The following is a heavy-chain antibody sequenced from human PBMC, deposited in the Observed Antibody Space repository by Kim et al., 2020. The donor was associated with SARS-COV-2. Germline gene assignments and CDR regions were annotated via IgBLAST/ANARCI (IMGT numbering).Heavy chain of an antibody. Sequence: GGSLRLSCAASGFTFSSYAMSWVRQAPGKGLEWVSAISGSGGSTYYADSVKGRFTISRDNSKNTLYLQMNSLRAEDTAVYYCAKGPDYYDSSGYGYWGQGTLVTVSS. J-gene: IGHJ4*02. V-gene: IGHV3-23*01. CDR2: ISGSGGST. D-gene: IGHD3-22*01. CDR3: AKGPDYYDSSGYGY. CDR1: GFTFSSYA.